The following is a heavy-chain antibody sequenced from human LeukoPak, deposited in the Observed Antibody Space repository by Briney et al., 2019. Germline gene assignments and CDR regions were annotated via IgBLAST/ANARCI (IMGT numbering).Heavy chain of an antibody. CDR1: GFTFSSYE. CDR3: ARDRDGIALIRDRRYYYMDV. J-gene: IGHJ6*03. CDR2: IYSGGST. D-gene: IGHD3-10*01. V-gene: IGHV3-48*03. Sequence: GGSLRLSCAASGFTFSSYEMNWVRQAPGKGLEWVSLIYSGGSTYYADSVKGRFTISRDNAKNSLYLQMNSLRAEDTAVYYCARDRDGIALIRDRRYYYMDVWGKGTTVTVSS.